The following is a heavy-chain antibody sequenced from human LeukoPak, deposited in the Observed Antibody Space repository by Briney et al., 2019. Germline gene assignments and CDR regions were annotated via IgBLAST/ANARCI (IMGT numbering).Heavy chain of an antibody. D-gene: IGHD1-26*01. Sequence: GASVKVSCKGSGYTFTTYGISWVRQAPGQALEWMGWISAHNDDTNYAQRLQGRVTMTTDTSTRTADMELRSLRSDDTAVYYCARVKARSGSYSLDYWGQGTLVTVSS. J-gene: IGHJ4*02. CDR3: ARVKARSGSYSLDY. V-gene: IGHV1-18*01. CDR1: GYTFTTYG. CDR2: ISAHNDDT.